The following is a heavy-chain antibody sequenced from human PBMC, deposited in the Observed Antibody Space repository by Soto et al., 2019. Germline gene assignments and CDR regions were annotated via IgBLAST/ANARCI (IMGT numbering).Heavy chain of an antibody. Sequence: GALRLSCSASGFTFSSYAMHWVRQAPGKGLEYVSAISSNGGDTYYADSVKGRFTISRDNSKNTLYLQMSSLRAEDTAVFYCVSGYCGGNSCYASEDYFDYWGQGTLVTVSS. CDR3: VSGYCGGNSCYASEDYFDY. D-gene: IGHD2-2*01. J-gene: IGHJ4*02. CDR2: ISSNGGDT. CDR1: GFTFSSYA. V-gene: IGHV3-64D*08.